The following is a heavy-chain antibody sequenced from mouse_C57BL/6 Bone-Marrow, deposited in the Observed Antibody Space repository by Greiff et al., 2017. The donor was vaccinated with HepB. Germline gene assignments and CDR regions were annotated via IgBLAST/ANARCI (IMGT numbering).Heavy chain of an antibody. CDR3: ARALLTGSDNAY. Sequence: EVNVVESGGGLVKPGGSLKLSCAASGFTFSSYAMSWVRQTPEKRLEWVATISDGGSYTYYPDNVKGRFTISRDNAKNNLYLQMSHLKSEDTAMYYCARALLTGSDNAYWGQGTLVTVSA. V-gene: IGHV5-4*03. D-gene: IGHD4-1*01. J-gene: IGHJ3*01. CDR2: ISDGGSYT. CDR1: GFTFSSYA.